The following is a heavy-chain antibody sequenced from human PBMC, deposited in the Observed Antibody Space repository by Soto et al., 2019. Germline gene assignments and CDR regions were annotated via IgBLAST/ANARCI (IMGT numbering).Heavy chain of an antibody. D-gene: IGHD3-3*01. CDR1: GYIFTGYY. V-gene: IGHV1-2*02. CDR3: ARVDTYYDFSYYGMDV. CDR2: INPNSGGT. Sequence: ASVKVSCKASGYIFTGYYMHWVRQAPGQGLEWMGWINPNSGGTNYAQKFQGRVTMTRDTSISTAYMELSRLRSDDTAVYYCARVDTYYDFSYYGMDVWGQGTTVTVSS. J-gene: IGHJ6*02.